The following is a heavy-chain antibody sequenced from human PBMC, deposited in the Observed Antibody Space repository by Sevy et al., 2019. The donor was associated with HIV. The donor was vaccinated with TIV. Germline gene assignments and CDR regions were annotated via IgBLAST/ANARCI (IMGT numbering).Heavy chain of an antibody. CDR2: IRSSGSTL. CDR1: GFTFSAYT. V-gene: IGHV3-48*02. Sequence: GGSRRLSVVASGFTFSAYTMHGVRQAPGKGRGGVSYIRSSGSTLYYADSVKGRFTISRDNAKNSQYLQMNSLRDEDTAVYYCAREGLVTGMTTEGLFDYWGQGTLVTVSS. CDR3: AREGLVTGMTTEGLFDY. J-gene: IGHJ4*02. D-gene: IGHD1-20*01.